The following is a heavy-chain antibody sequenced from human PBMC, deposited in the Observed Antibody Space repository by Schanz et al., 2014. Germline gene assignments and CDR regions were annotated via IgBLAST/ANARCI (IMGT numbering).Heavy chain of an antibody. CDR3: ARDSRPNYDFLTAYYSIDY. CDR2: ISHSGGSK. Sequence: VQLVESGGGVVQPGRSLRLSCAASGFTFTTHSMTWVRQAPGKGLEWVSSISHSGGSKYYADSVKGRFTISRDNAKNTLYLQMNSLRAEDTAVYYCARDSRPNYDFLTAYYSIDYWGQGTLVTVSS. D-gene: IGHD3-9*01. CDR1: GFTFTTHS. J-gene: IGHJ4*02. V-gene: IGHV3-23*04.